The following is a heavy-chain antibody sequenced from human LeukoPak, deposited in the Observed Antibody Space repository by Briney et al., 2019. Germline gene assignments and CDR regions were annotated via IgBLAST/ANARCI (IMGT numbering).Heavy chain of an antibody. Sequence: GGSLRLSCAASGFTFSSYSMNWVRQAPGKGLEWVSSISSSSSYIYYADSVKGRFTISRDNAKNSLYLQMNSLRAEDTAVYYCARDFRAALGTFDYWGQGTLVTVSS. J-gene: IGHJ4*02. D-gene: IGHD7-27*01. CDR1: GFTFSSYS. CDR2: ISSSSSYI. CDR3: ARDFRAALGTFDY. V-gene: IGHV3-21*01.